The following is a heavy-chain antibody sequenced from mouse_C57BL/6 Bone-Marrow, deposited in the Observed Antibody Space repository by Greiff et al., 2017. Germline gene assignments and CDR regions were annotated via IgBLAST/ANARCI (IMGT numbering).Heavy chain of an antibody. CDR2: IYPGSGNT. V-gene: IGHV1-76*01. CDR3: ARRGYDGYYYAMDY. J-gene: IGHJ4*01. Sequence: QVQLQQSGAELVRPGASVKLSCKASGYTFTDYYINWVKQRPGQGLEWIARIYPGSGNTYSNEKFKGKATLTAEKSSSTAYMQISSLTSEDSAVYFCARRGYDGYYYAMDYWGQGTSVTVSS. D-gene: IGHD2-3*01. CDR1: GYTFTDYY.